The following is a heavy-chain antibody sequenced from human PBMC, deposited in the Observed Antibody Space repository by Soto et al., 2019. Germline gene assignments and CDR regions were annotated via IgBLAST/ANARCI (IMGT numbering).Heavy chain of an antibody. CDR1: GGTFSSYT. CDR2: IIPIFGTA. V-gene: IGHV1-69*12. J-gene: IGHJ2*01. Sequence: QVQLLQSGAEVNKPGSSVTVSCKASGGTFSSYTISWVRQAPGQGLEWMGGIIPIFGTANYAQKFQGRVTITADESKSTAYMELSSLRSEDTAVYYCARGNHRWLQLWYFDLWGRGTLVTVSS. D-gene: IGHD5-12*01. CDR3: ARGNHRWLQLWYFDL.